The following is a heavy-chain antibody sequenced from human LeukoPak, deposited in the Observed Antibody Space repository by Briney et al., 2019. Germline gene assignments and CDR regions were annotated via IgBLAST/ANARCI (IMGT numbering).Heavy chain of an antibody. CDR2: IIPKYSAS. CDR3: VRPDRIFGVPAAFDA. Sequence: SVKVSCKASGGSFSDYPINWVRQAPGQGLERLGGIIPKYSASNYAQAFQGRVTITADESTNTVYMEMSGLRPDDTAVYYCVRPDRIFGVPAAFDAWGQGTLVVVSS. CDR1: GGSFSDYP. J-gene: IGHJ3*01. V-gene: IGHV1-69*13. D-gene: IGHD3-3*02.